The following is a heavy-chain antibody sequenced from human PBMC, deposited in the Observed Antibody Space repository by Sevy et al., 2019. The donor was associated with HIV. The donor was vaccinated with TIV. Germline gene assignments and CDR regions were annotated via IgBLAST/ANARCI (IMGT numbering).Heavy chain of an antibody. CDR3: ARFRNRYSYGPIYFDY. D-gene: IGHD5-18*01. J-gene: IGHJ4*02. CDR2: INDSGST. V-gene: IGHV4-34*01. Sequence: SETLSLTCAVYGGSFSGYYWSWIRQPPGKGLEWIGEINDSGSTNYNPSLKSRVTISVETSKNQFSLKLSSVTAADTAVYYCARFRNRYSYGPIYFDYWGQGTLVTVSS. CDR1: GGSFSGYY.